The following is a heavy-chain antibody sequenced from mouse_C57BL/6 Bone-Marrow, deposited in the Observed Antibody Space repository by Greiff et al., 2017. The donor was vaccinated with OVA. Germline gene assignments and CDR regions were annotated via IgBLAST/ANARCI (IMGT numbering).Heavy chain of an antibody. Sequence: EVKLVESGAGLVKPGGSLKLSCAASGFTFSSYAMSWVRQTPEKRLEWVAYISSGGDYIYYADTVKGRFTISRDNARNTLYLQMSSLKSEDTAMYYCTREAYYGSSWYFDVWAQGPRSPSPQ. J-gene: IGHJ1*03. V-gene: IGHV5-9-1*02. CDR3: TREAYYGSSWYFDV. D-gene: IGHD1-1*01. CDR1: GFTFSSYA. CDR2: ISSGGDYI.